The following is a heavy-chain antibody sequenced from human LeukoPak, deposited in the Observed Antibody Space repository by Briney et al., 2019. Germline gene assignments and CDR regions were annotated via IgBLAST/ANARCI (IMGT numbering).Heavy chain of an antibody. Sequence: GGSLRLSCAASGFTFSSYSMNWVRQAPGKGLEWVSSISSSSSYIYYADSVKGRFTISRDNTKNSLYLQMNSLRAEDTAVYYCARGGYSSGWYFVYWGQGTLVTVSS. CDR1: GFTFSSYS. J-gene: IGHJ4*02. V-gene: IGHV3-21*01. CDR2: ISSSSSYI. CDR3: ARGGYSSGWYFVY. D-gene: IGHD6-19*01.